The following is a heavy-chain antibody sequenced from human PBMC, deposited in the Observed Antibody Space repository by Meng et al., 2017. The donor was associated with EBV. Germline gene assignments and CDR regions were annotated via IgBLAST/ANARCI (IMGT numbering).Heavy chain of an antibody. CDR2: VSHSGRT. V-gene: IGHV4-34*01. J-gene: IGHJ4*02. CDR1: GGSFTDYY. Sequence: QVLLRQWGAGLLKPSETLSPSCAVYGGSFTDYYWSWIRQAPGKSLEWIGEVSHSGRTRYNPSLKSRVSMSADVSKKQFSLKMKSVTAADTGVYFCARVGYSVHDVSFEDFWGQGTLVTVSS. D-gene: IGHD5/OR15-5a*01. CDR3: ARVGYSVHDVSFEDF.